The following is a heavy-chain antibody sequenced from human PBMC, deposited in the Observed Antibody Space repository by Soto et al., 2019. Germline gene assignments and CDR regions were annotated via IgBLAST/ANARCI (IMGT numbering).Heavy chain of an antibody. Sequence: GGSLRLSCAASGFTFSSYSMNWVRQAPGKGLEWVSYISSSSSTIYYADSVKGRFTISRDNAKNTLYLQMNSLRAEDTAVYYCTRATGSNHPFDYWGQGSLVTVSS. CDR3: TRATGSNHPFDY. CDR2: ISSSSSTI. J-gene: IGHJ4*02. CDR1: GFTFSSYS. D-gene: IGHD2-2*01. V-gene: IGHV3-48*04.